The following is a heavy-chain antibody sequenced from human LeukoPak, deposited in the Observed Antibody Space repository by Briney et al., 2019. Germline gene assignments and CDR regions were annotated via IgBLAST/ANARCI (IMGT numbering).Heavy chain of an antibody. CDR1: GGSISSYY. CDR2: IYYSGST. J-gene: IGHJ6*02. D-gene: IGHD2-2*01. CDR3: ARADCSSTSCYGLDV. Sequence: SETLPLTCTVSGGSISSYYWSWIRQPPGKGLERIGYIYYSGSTNYNPSLKSRVTISVDTSKNQFSLKLSSVTAADTAVYYCARADCSSTSCYGLDVWGQGTTVTVSS. V-gene: IGHV4-59*01.